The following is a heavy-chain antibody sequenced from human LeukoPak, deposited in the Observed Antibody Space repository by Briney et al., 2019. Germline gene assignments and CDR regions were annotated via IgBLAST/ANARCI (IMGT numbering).Heavy chain of an antibody. Sequence: SVKVSCKASGGTFSSYAISWVRQAPGQGLEWMGGIIPIFGTANYAQKFQGRVTITTDESTSTAYMELSSLRSEDTAVYYCARNSPDSHHYYYYYMDVWGKGTTVTVSS. V-gene: IGHV1-69*05. D-gene: IGHD3-22*01. CDR2: IIPIFGTA. CDR3: ARNSPDSHHYYYYYMDV. CDR1: GGTFSSYA. J-gene: IGHJ6*03.